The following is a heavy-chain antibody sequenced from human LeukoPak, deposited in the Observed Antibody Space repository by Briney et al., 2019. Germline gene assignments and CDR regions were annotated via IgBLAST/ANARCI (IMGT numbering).Heavy chain of an antibody. D-gene: IGHD6-6*01. V-gene: IGHV4-30-2*01. J-gene: IGHJ1*01. CDR2: IYHSGST. CDR3: ARGGAARLHFQN. Sequence: PSQTLSLTCAVSGGSISSGGYSWGWIRQPPGKGLEWIGYIYHSGSTYYNPALKSRVTISVDRSKNQFSLKLSSVAAADTAVYYCARGGAARLHFQNWGQGTLVTVSS. CDR1: GGSISSGGYS.